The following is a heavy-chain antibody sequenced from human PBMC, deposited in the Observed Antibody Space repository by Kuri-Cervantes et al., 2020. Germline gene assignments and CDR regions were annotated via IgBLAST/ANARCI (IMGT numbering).Heavy chain of an antibody. J-gene: IGHJ4*02. D-gene: IGHD4-23*01. CDR1: GFTFSSYA. CDR2: ISGSGGST. V-gene: IGHV3-23*01. Sequence: GESLKISCAASGFTFSSYAMSWVRQAPGKGLEWVSAISGSGGSTYYADSVKGRFTISRDNSKNTLYLQMSSLRAEDTAVYYCAKRAGDNSGPLDYWGQGTLVTVSS. CDR3: AKRAGDNSGPLDY.